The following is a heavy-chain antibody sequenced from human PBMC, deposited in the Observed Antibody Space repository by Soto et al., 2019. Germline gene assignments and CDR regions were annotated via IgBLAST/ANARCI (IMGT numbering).Heavy chain of an antibody. CDR2: INHSGST. V-gene: IGHV4-34*01. CDR3: ARVGTYYYDSSGYYTRYYFDY. D-gene: IGHD3-22*01. J-gene: IGHJ4*02. CDR1: GGSFSGYY. Sequence: SETLSLTCAVYGGSFSGYYWSWIRQPPGKGLEWIGEINHSGSTNYNPSLKSRVTISVDTSKNQFSLKLSSVTAADTAVYYCARVGTYYYDSSGYYTRYYFDYWGQGTLVTVSS.